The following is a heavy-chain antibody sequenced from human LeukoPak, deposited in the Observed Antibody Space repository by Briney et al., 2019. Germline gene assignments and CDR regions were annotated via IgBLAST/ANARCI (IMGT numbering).Heavy chain of an antibody. V-gene: IGHV3-21*01. J-gene: IGHJ4*02. Sequence: GGSLRLSCAASGFTFSSYTMNWVRQAPGKGLGWVSSISSSSSYIYYADSVKGRFTISRDNAKNSLYLQMNSLRAEDTAVYYCASISGPGIAVAGTGNWGQGTLVTVSS. CDR3: ASISGPGIAVAGTGN. D-gene: IGHD6-19*01. CDR2: ISSSSSYI. CDR1: GFTFSSYT.